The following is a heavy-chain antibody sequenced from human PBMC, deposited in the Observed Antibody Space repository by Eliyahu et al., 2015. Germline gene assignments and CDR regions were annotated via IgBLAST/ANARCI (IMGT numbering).Heavy chain of an antibody. D-gene: IGHD3-9*01. J-gene: IGHJ6*02. V-gene: IGHV2-5*01. CDR2: IYWNDDK. CDR1: XFSXSXSGVG. CDR3: AHSFGYYDIGNV. Sequence: QITLKESGPTLVKPTQTLTLTCXFXXFSXSXSGVGVGWIRQPPXKALEWLALIYWNDDKRYSPSLKNRLTITKDTSKNQVVLTMTNMDPVDTATYYCAHSFGYYDIGNVWGQGTTVTVSS.